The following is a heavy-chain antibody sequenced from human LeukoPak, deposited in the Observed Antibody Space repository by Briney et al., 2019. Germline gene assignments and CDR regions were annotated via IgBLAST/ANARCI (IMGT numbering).Heavy chain of an antibody. CDR2: IYSGGST. CDR1: GFTVISNY. J-gene: IGHJ4*02. Sequence: PGGSLRLSCAASGFTVISNYMSWVRQAPGKGLEWVSVIYSGGSTYYADSVKGRFTISRDNSKNTVNLQMNSLRPEDTAVYFCARAALLTGGGYHFDSWGQGTLVTVSS. V-gene: IGHV3-53*01. CDR3: ARAALLTGGGYHFDS. D-gene: IGHD7-27*01.